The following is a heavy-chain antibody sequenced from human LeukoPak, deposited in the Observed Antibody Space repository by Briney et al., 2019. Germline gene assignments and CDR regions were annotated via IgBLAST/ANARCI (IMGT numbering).Heavy chain of an antibody. CDR2: ISGSGGST. J-gene: IGHJ1*01. V-gene: IGHV3-23*01. CDR3: ARAGYSMDTEYFQH. D-gene: IGHD5-18*01. Sequence: PGGSLRLSCAASGFTFSSYAMSWVRQAPGKGLEWVSAISGSGGSTYYADSVKGRFTISRDNSKNTLCLQMNSLRAEDTAVYYCARAGYSMDTEYFQHWGQGTLVTVSS. CDR1: GFTFSSYA.